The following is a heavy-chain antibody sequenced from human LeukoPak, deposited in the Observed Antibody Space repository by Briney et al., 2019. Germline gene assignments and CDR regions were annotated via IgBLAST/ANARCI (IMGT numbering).Heavy chain of an antibody. Sequence: ASVKVSCKASGYTFTSYGISWVRQAPGQGLEWMGWISAYNGNTNYAQKLQGRVTMTTDTSTSTAYMELRSLRSDDTAVYYCARELRDNTIPFDAFDIWGQGTMVTVSS. CDR3: ARELRDNTIPFDAFDI. J-gene: IGHJ3*02. CDR1: GYTFTSYG. CDR2: ISAYNGNT. D-gene: IGHD5-24*01. V-gene: IGHV1-18*01.